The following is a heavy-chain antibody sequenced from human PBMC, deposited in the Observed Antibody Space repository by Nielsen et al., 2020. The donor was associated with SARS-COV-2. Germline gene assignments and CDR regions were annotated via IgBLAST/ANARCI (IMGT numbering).Heavy chain of an antibody. D-gene: IGHD2-2*01. Sequence: SETLSLTCAVYGGSFSGYYWRWIRQPPGKGLEWIGEINHSGSTNYNPSLKSRVTISVDTSKNQFSLKLSSVTAADTAVYYCARGTRSRDIVVVPPGFDPWGQGTLVTVSS. CDR1: GGSFSGYY. CDR3: ARGTRSRDIVVVPPGFDP. J-gene: IGHJ5*02. V-gene: IGHV4-34*01. CDR2: INHSGST.